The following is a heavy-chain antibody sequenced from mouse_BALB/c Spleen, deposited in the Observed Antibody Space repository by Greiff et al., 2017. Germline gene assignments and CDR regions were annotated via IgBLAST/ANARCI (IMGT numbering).Heavy chain of an antibody. CDR1: GFTFSSYA. CDR2: ISSGGSYT. V-gene: IGHV5-9-4*01. D-gene: IGHD1-1*01. CDR3: ATTVVGAY. J-gene: IGHJ3*01. Sequence: EVQRVESGGGLVKPGGSLKLSCAASGFTFSSYAMSWVRQSPEKRLEWVAEISSGGSYTYYPDTVTGRFTISRDNAKNTLYLEMSSLRSEDTAMYYCATTVVGAYWGQGTLVTVSA.